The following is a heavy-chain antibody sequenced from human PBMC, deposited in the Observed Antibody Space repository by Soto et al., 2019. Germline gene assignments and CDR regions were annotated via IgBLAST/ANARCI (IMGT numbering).Heavy chain of an antibody. CDR1: GFTFSSYG. CDR2: ISGSGGSK. J-gene: IGHJ6*02. Sequence: PGGSLRLSCAASGFTFSSYGMHWVRQAPGKGLEWVAAISGSGGSKYYADSVKGRFTISRDNSKNTLYLQMNSLRAEDTAVYYCAKGFEYYYDSSGYRSSVYGMDVWGQGTTVTVSS. CDR3: AKGFEYYYDSSGYRSSVYGMDV. V-gene: IGHV3-NL1*01. D-gene: IGHD3-22*01.